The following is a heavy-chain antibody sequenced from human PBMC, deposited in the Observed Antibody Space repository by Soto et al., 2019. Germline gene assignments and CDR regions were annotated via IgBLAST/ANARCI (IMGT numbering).Heavy chain of an antibody. CDR3: ARAVGSADYFDY. CDR1: GFTFSSYA. D-gene: IGHD5-12*01. CDR2: ISYDGSNK. V-gene: IGHV3-30-3*01. Sequence: PGGSLRLSCAASGFTFSSYAMHWVRQAPGKGLEWVAVISYDGSNKYYADSVKGRFTISRDNSKNTLYLQMNSLRAEDTAVYYCARAVGSADYFDYWGQGTLVTVSS. J-gene: IGHJ4*02.